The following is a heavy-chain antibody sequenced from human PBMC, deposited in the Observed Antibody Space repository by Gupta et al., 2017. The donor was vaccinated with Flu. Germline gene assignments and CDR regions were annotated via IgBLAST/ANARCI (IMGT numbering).Heavy chain of an antibody. CDR1: GFTFSSFW. V-gene: IGHV3-7*01. CDR2: IKGDGSDR. J-gene: IGHJ6*02. D-gene: IGHD3-16*01. CDR3: ARDNNYGIYGLDV. Sequence: EVELVESVGGLVQPGGSLRLSCIASGFTFSSFWMSWVRQAPGKGLEWVANIKGDGSDRCYVDSVKGRFTISRDNAKNSLVLEMNSLRAEDGAVYYCARDNNYGIYGLDVWGQGTTVTVS.